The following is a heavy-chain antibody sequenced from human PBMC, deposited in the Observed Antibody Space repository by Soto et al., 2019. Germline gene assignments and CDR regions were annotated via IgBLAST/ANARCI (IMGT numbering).Heavy chain of an antibody. CDR2: IEGDGSST. J-gene: IGHJ3*01. D-gene: IGHD6-13*01. V-gene: IGHV3-74*01. CDR1: GLSVSSNY. CDR3: AREGLDTAGFFDV. Sequence: PGGSLRLSCVASGLSVSSNYMSWVRQAPGKGLEWVSIIEGDGSSTTSADSVKGRFTVSRDDARNTLYLQMSSLRADDTAIYYCAREGLDTAGFFDVWGQGTMVTVSS.